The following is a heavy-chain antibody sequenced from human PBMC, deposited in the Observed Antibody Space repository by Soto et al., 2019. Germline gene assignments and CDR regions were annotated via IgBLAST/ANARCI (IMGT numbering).Heavy chain of an antibody. D-gene: IGHD6-19*01. V-gene: IGHV1-18*01. Sequence: QVQLVQSGAEVKKPGASVKVSCKASGYTFTSYGISWVRQAPGQGLEWMGWISAYNGNTNYAQKLQGRVTMTTDTATSTAYRELRSLRSDDTAVYYCARDQGSGWVREVGDWFDPWGQGTLVTVSS. CDR3: ARDQGSGWVREVGDWFDP. J-gene: IGHJ5*02. CDR1: GYTFTSYG. CDR2: ISAYNGNT.